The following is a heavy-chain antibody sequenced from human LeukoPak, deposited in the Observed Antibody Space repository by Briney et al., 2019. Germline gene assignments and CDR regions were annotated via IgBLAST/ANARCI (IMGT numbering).Heavy chain of an antibody. V-gene: IGHV3-21*01. J-gene: IGHJ4*02. D-gene: IGHD3-10*01. CDR1: GFTFSSYS. Sequence: GGSLRLSCAASGFTFSSYSMNWGRQAPGRGLEWVSSISSSSSYIYYADSVKGRFTISRDNAKNSLYLQMNSLRAEDTAVYYCARDRFTYYGSGSRRPNYFDYWGQGTLVTVSS. CDR3: ARDRFTYYGSGSRRPNYFDY. CDR2: ISSSSSYI.